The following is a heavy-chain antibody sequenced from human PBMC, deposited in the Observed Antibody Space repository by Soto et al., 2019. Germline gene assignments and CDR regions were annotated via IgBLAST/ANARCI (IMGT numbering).Heavy chain of an antibody. CDR2: ISYSGTT. J-gene: IGHJ4*02. CDR3: AREGYNFGPFDY. CDR1: GGYISSYC. Sequence: ASETMSLTCTVAGGYISSYCWSWIRRPPGMGLEWIASISYSGTTNYNSSLKSRVTISIDTSKNQFSLKFNSVTAADTAVYYCAREGYNFGPFDYWGQGALVTVSS. V-gene: IGHV4-59*01. D-gene: IGHD5-18*01.